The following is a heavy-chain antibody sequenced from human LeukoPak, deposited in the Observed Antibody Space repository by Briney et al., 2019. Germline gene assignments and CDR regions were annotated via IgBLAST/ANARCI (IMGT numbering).Heavy chain of an antibody. CDR2: IYYSGST. CDR1: GGSISSYY. J-gene: IGHJ4*02. D-gene: IGHD3-10*01. V-gene: IGHV4-59*01. Sequence: PSETLSLTCTVSGGSISSYYWSWIRQPPGKGLEWIGYIYYSGSTNYNPSLKSRVTISVDTSKNQFSLKLSSVTAADTAVYYCARLRGSLPPYLDYWGQGTLVTVSS. CDR3: ARLRGSLPPYLDY.